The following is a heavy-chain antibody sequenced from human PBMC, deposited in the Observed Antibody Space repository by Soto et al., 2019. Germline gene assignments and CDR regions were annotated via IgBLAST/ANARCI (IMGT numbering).Heavy chain of an antibody. CDR1: GGTFSSYA. J-gene: IGHJ6*02. V-gene: IGHV1-69*13. Sequence: GASVKVSCKASGGTFSSYAISWVRQAPGQGLEWMGGIIPIFGTANYAQKFQGRVTITADESTSTAYMELSSLRSEDTAVYYCAVIAVAGTVGSPDCYYYGMDVWGQGTTVTV. CDR3: AVIAVAGTVGSPDCYYYGMDV. CDR2: IIPIFGTA. D-gene: IGHD6-19*01.